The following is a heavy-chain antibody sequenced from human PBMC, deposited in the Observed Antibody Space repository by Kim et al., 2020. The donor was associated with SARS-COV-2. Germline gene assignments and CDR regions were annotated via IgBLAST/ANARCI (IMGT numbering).Heavy chain of an antibody. V-gene: IGHV4-59*08. D-gene: IGHD6-13*01. Sequence: SETLSLTCSVSGGSISDYYWSWIRQPPGKGLEWIGYVYYNGNTNDNPSLKSRVTISVDASKNQFSLKLNSVTAADTAVYYCARSGGSWLRWEFEYWGQGILVTVSS. CDR1: GGSISDYY. CDR2: VYYNGNT. J-gene: IGHJ4*02. CDR3: ARSGGSWLRWEFEY.